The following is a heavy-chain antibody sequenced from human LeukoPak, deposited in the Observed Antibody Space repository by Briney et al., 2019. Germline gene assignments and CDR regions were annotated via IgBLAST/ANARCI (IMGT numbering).Heavy chain of an antibody. CDR2: IYHSGST. V-gene: IGHV4-39*07. Sequence: PSETLSLTCTVSGGSISSGSYYWGWIRQPPGKGLEWIGNIYHSGSTYYNPSLKSRVTISVDTSKNQFSLKLSSVTAADTAVYYCARKIASVGYFDYWGQGTLVTVSS. CDR1: GGSISSGSYY. D-gene: IGHD6-13*01. J-gene: IGHJ4*02. CDR3: ARKIASVGYFDY.